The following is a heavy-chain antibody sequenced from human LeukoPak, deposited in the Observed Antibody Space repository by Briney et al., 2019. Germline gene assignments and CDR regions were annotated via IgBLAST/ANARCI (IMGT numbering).Heavy chain of an antibody. CDR2: INRSGSA. Sequence: SESLSLTCAVYGGSFSGYYWSWIREPPGKGLEWIGEINRSGSAHYTPSLKSRVTISVDTSKNQFSLKLSAVAAADTAVYYCARSGYSYMNYWGREPWSPSPQ. CDR3: ARSGYSYMNY. J-gene: IGHJ4*02. D-gene: IGHD5-18*01. CDR1: GGSFSGYY. V-gene: IGHV4-34*01.